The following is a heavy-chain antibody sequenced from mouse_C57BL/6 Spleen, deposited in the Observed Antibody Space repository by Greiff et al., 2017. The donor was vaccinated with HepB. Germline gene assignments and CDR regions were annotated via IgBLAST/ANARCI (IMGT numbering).Heavy chain of an antibody. V-gene: IGHV1-55*01. CDR1: GYTFTSYW. J-gene: IGHJ1*03. CDR2: IYPGSGST. D-gene: IGHD1-1*02. CDR3: ARGWLRYFDV. Sequence: VQLQQSGAELVKPGASVKMSCKASGYTFTSYWITWVKQRPGQGLEWIGDIYPGSGSTNYNEKFKSKATLTVDTSSSTAYMQLSSLTSEDSAVYYCARGWLRYFDVWGTGTTVTVSS.